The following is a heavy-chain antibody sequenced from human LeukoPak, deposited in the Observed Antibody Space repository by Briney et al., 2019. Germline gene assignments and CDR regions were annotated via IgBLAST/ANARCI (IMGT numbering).Heavy chain of an antibody. CDR3: ARAPDLCCSSTSCHHYYMDV. J-gene: IGHJ6*03. Sequence: PGGSLRLSCAASGFTFSSYGMHWVRLAPGKGLQWVAVIWYDGSNKYYADSVKGRFTISRDNSKNTLYLQMNSLRAEDTAVYYCARAPDLCCSSTSCHHYYMDVWGKGTTVTVSS. CDR1: GFTFSSYG. V-gene: IGHV3-33*01. D-gene: IGHD2-2*01. CDR2: IWYDGSNK.